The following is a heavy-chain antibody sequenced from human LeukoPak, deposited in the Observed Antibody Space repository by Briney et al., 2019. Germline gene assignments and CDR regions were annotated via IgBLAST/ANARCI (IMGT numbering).Heavy chain of an antibody. Sequence: PGRSLRLSCAASGFTFSNYGMHWVRQAPGKGLEWVAVISYDGINKYYADSVKGRFTISRDNSKNTLYLQMNSLRAEDTAVYYCAKEYLYNWNDVGSDYWGQGTLVTVSS. D-gene: IGHD1-20*01. J-gene: IGHJ4*02. CDR2: ISYDGINK. V-gene: IGHV3-30*18. CDR3: AKEYLYNWNDVGSDY. CDR1: GFTFSNYG.